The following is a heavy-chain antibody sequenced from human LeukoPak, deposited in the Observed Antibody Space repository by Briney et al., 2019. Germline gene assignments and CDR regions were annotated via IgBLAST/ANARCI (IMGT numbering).Heavy chain of an antibody. D-gene: IGHD6-6*01. CDR3: ARVDFIAARGELYYFDY. CDR2: ITGSGGRT. Sequence: GGSLRLSCAASGFTFSSYAMSWVRQAPGKGLEWVTGITGSGGRTYYADSVKGRFTISRVNSKNTLYLQMNSLRAEDTAVYYCARVDFIAARGELYYFDYWGQGTLVTVSS. CDR1: GFTFSSYA. J-gene: IGHJ4*02. V-gene: IGHV3-23*01.